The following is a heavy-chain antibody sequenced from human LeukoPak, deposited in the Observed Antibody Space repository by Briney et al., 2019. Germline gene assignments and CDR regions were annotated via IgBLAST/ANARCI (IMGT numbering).Heavy chain of an antibody. CDR1: GFTFSSYW. D-gene: IGHD3-22*01. J-gene: IGHJ4*02. CDR3: ASSHTYYYDSSGYPSTDY. CDR2: INHSGST. Sequence: GSLRLSCAASGFTFSSYWMSWVRQAPGKGLEWIGEINHSGSTNYNPSLKSRVTISVDTSKNQFSLKLSSVTAADTAVYYCASSHTYYYDSSGYPSTDYWGQGTLVTVSS. V-gene: IGHV4-34*01.